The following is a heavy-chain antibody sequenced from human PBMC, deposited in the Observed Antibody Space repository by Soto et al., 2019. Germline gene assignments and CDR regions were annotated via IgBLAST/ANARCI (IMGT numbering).Heavy chain of an antibody. CDR2: ISSSSSNT. J-gene: IGHJ4*02. Sequence: PGGSLRLSCAASGFTFSSYSMNWVRQAPGKGLEWVSYISSSSSNTNYADSVKGRFTISRDNAKNSLYLQMNSLRAEDTAVYYCAREEVAGPPFDYWGQGTLVTVSS. CDR3: AREEVAGPPFDY. D-gene: IGHD6-19*01. CDR1: GFTFSSYS. V-gene: IGHV3-48*04.